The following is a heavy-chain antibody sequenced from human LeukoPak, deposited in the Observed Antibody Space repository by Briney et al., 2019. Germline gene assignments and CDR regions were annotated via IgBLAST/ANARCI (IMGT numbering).Heavy chain of an antibody. CDR1: GYTFTSYY. CDR2: INPSGGST. V-gene: IGHV1-46*01. Sequence: GASVKVSCKASGYTFTSYYMHWVRQAPGQGLEWMGIINPSGGSTSYAQKFQGRVTITADKSTSTAYMELSSLRFEDTAVYYCARDSRVAGTPLRYFQHWGQGTLVTVSS. D-gene: IGHD6-19*01. CDR3: ARDSRVAGTPLRYFQH. J-gene: IGHJ1*01.